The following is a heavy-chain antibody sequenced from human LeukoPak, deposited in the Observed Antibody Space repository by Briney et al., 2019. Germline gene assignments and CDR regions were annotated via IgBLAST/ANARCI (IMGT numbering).Heavy chain of an antibody. Sequence: SETLSLTCAVYGGSFSGYYWSWIRQPPGKGLEWIGEINHCGSTNYNPSLKSRVTISVDTSKNQFSLKLSSVTAADTAVYFCARSVLRYFDWGLDVLDFWGQGIMVTVSS. CDR1: GGSFSGYY. CDR2: INHCGST. CDR3: ARSVLRYFDWGLDVLDF. J-gene: IGHJ3*01. D-gene: IGHD3-9*01. V-gene: IGHV4-34*01.